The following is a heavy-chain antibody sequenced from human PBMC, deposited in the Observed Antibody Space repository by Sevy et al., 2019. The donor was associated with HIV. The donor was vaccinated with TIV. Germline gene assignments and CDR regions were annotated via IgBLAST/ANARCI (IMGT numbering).Heavy chain of an antibody. J-gene: IGHJ4*02. D-gene: IGHD2-2*01. CDR1: GGSFSGHF. CDR2: INHTGSL. Sequence: SETLSLTCAVSGGSFSGHFWNWIRQSPGKGLEWIGEINHTGSLKYNPSLKSRVTISVDASKSQLSLHLRSVTAADTAVYYCARGRQAYVVVVPSTVPFDYWGRGTLVTVSS. V-gene: IGHV4-34*01. CDR3: ARGRQAYVVVVPSTVPFDY.